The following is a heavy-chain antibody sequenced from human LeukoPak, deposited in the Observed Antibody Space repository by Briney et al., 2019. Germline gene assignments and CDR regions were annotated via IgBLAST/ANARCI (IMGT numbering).Heavy chain of an antibody. D-gene: IGHD3-22*01. CDR1: GFSLRSYS. Sequence: PGGSLRLSCAASGFSLRSYSMNCVRQAPGKGLEWVSYIGRTGAIFYADSVKGRFTISRDNSKNTLYLQMNSLRAEDTAVYYCARNYYDSSGYYPVDYWGQGTLVTVSS. J-gene: IGHJ4*02. CDR3: ARNYYDSSGYYPVDY. V-gene: IGHV3-48*01. CDR2: IGRTGAI.